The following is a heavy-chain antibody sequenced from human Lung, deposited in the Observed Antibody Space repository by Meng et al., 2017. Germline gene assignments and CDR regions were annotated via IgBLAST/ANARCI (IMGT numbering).Heavy chain of an antibody. D-gene: IGHD4-11*01. CDR3: ARGPTTMAHDFDY. CDR2: INHSGST. CDR1: GGSFSDYY. V-gene: IGHV4-34*01. J-gene: IGHJ4*02. Sequence: GAGLLKPWETVSLACVCYGGSFSDYYCSWIPQPPGKGLEWIGEINHSGSTNYNPSHESRATISVDTSHNNLSLKLSSVTAADSAVYYCARGPTTMAHDFDYWGQGTLVTVSS.